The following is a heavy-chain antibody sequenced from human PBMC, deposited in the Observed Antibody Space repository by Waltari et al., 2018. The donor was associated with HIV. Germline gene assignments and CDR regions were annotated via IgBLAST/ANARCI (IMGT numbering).Heavy chain of an antibody. D-gene: IGHD1-26*01. CDR1: GFTFSSYR. CDR2: ISSSSSYI. J-gene: IGHJ3*02. CDR3: ARVSEDAFDI. Sequence: EVQLVESGGGLVKPGGSLRHSCAPSGFTFSSYRLHWVRQAPGKGLEWVSSISSSSSYIYYADSVKGRFTISRDNAKNSLYLQMNSLRAEDTAVYYCARVSEDAFDIWGQGTMVTVFS. V-gene: IGHV3-21*01.